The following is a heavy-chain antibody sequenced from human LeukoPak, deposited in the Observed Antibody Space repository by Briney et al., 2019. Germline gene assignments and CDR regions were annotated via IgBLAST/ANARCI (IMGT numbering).Heavy chain of an antibody. D-gene: IGHD2-15*01. CDR3: ARHLGYCSSGNCYFDY. Sequence: GGSLRLSCAASGFTFSTSAMSWVRQAPGKGLEWLSSINPSGDNTFSANSVKGRFSISRDNSKNTVSLQVNTLRAEDTAIYYCARHLGYCSSGNCYFDYWGQGTLVTVSS. J-gene: IGHJ4*02. V-gene: IGHV3-23*01. CDR1: GFTFSTSA. CDR2: INPSGDNT.